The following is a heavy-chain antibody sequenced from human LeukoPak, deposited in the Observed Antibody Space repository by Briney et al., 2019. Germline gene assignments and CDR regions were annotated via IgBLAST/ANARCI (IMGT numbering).Heavy chain of an antibody. CDR2: ISHAGDT. V-gene: IGHV4-38-2*02. Sequence: SETLSLTCTVSGYSITKGYNWGWVRQSPGKGLEWIASISHAGDTYYNPSLKSRVTISVDTSKNHFSLNLASVTAPDTAVYFCGRGEVGEFDHWGQGTLVTVSS. D-gene: IGHD1-26*01. CDR3: GRGEVGEFDH. J-gene: IGHJ4*02. CDR1: GYSITKGYN.